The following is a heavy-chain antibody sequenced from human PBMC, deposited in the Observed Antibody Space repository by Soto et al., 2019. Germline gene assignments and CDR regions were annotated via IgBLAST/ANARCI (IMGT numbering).Heavy chain of an antibody. J-gene: IGHJ3*02. CDR2: IWYDGSNK. V-gene: IGHV3-33*01. D-gene: IGHD4-17*01. CDR1: GFTFSSYG. CDR3: ARDYHDYGDYSDAFDI. Sequence: QVQLVESGGGVVQPGRSLRLSCAASGFTFSSYGMHWVRQAPGKGLEWVAVIWYDGSNKYYADSVKGRFTISRDNSKNTLYLQMNSLRAEYTAVYYCARDYHDYGDYSDAFDIWGQGTMVTVSS.